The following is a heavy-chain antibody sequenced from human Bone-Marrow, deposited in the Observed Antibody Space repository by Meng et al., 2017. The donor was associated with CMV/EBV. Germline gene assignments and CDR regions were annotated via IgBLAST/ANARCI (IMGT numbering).Heavy chain of an antibody. CDR2: INPNDDT. V-gene: IGHV1-2*02. CDR1: GYPVTDYY. D-gene: IGHD6-19*01. CDR3: ARRSGWSRFVY. J-gene: IGHJ4*02. Sequence: VQKGQSGGGVKRPAAAVKVSWKAAGYPVTDYYKRGLRQAPGQWREGRVWINPNDDTKYEENFQGRGSMTREVSINTVYMELSRLPSDETAVNYCARRSGWSRFVYWGQGTLVTVSS.